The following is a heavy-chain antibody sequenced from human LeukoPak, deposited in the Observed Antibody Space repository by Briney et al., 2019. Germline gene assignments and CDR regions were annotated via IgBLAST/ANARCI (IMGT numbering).Heavy chain of an antibody. J-gene: IGHJ6*02. Sequence: SETLSLTCAVYGGSFSGCYWSWIRQSPGKGLEWIGEINHSGSTKYNPSLKSRVSISVDTSKNQFSLKLRFVTAADTAVYYCARGLSSSSYYYYGMDVWGQGTTVTVSS. CDR2: INHSGST. CDR3: ARGLSSSSYYYYGMDV. CDR1: GGSFSGCY. D-gene: IGHD6-6*01. V-gene: IGHV4-34*01.